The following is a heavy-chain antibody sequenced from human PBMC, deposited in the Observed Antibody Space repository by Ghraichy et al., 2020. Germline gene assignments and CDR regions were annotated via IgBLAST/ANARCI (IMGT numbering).Heavy chain of an antibody. Sequence: GGSLRLSCSASGFTFSSYAMHWVRQAPGKGLEYVSAISSNGGSTYYADSVKGRFTISRDNSKNTLYLQMSSLRAEDTAVYYCVKGYCSGGSCPAYYYYGMNVWGQGTTVTVSS. V-gene: IGHV3-64D*06. J-gene: IGHJ6*02. CDR1: GFTFSSYA. D-gene: IGHD2-15*01. CDR2: ISSNGGST. CDR3: VKGYCSGGSCPAYYYYGMNV.